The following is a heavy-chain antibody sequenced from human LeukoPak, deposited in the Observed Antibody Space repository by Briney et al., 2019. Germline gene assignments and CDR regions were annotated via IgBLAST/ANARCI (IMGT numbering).Heavy chain of an antibody. D-gene: IGHD3-22*01. CDR2: ISYDGSNK. CDR3: ARAVDSSGSFDY. Sequence: GGSLRLSCAASGFTFSSYEMNWVRQAPGKGLEWVAVISYDGSNKYYADSVKGRFTISRDNSKNTLYLQMNSLRAEDTAVYYCARAVDSSGSFDYWGQGTLVTVSS. CDR1: GFTFSSYE. V-gene: IGHV3-30-3*01. J-gene: IGHJ4*02.